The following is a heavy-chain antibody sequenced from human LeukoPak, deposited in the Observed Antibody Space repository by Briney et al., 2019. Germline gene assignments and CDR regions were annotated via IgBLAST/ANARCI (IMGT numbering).Heavy chain of an antibody. CDR1: EGTFSSYI. D-gene: IGHD2-21*01. Sequence: GASVKVSCKASEGTFSSYIISWVRQAPGQGLEWMGRIIPILGIANYAQKFQGRVTITADKSTSTAYMELSSLRSEDTAVYYCVRWGYCGGDCYPFDPWGQGTLVTVSS. V-gene: IGHV1-69*02. CDR2: IIPILGIA. J-gene: IGHJ5*02. CDR3: VRWGYCGGDCYPFDP.